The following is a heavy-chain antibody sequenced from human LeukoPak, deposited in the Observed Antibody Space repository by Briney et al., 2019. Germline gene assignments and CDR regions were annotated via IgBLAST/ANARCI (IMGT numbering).Heavy chain of an antibody. CDR1: GGSISSYY. D-gene: IGHD6-19*01. Sequence: SETLSLTCTVSGGSISSYYWSWIRQPPGKGLEWIGYIYYSGSTNYNPSLKSRVTISVDTSKNQFSLKLSSVTAADTAVYYCARSGYSSALVLPGGYGMDVWGQGTTVTVSS. CDR3: ARSGYSSALVLPGGYGMDV. CDR2: IYYSGST. V-gene: IGHV4-59*01. J-gene: IGHJ6*02.